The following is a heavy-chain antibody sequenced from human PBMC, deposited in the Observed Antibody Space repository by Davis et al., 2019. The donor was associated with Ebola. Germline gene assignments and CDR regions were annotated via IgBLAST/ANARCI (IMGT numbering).Heavy chain of an antibody. D-gene: IGHD2-21*02. V-gene: IGHV3-23*01. J-gene: IGHJ4*02. Sequence: GESLKISCAASGFTFSSYAMSGVRQAPGKGLEWVSAISGSGGSTYYADSVKGRFTISRDNSKNTLYLQMNSLRAEDTAVYYCVSLVVTAITPFDYWGQGTLVTVSS. CDR1: GFTFSSYA. CDR2: ISGSGGST. CDR3: VSLVVTAITPFDY.